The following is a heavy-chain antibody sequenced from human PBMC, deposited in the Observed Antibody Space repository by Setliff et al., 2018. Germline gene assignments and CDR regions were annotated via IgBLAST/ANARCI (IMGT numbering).Heavy chain of an antibody. CDR2: IYPGDSNT. J-gene: IGHJ4*02. CDR3: ARENLVTNSGWYGMFDY. Sequence: GESLKISCQTSGYSFNNYWIGWVRQMPGKGLEWMGIIYPGDSNTRYNPSFQGQVTISADKSFSTAYLQWSSLKASDTAMYYCARENLVTNSGWYGMFDYWGQGTLVTVSS. CDR1: GYSFNNYW. D-gene: IGHD6-19*01. V-gene: IGHV5-51*01.